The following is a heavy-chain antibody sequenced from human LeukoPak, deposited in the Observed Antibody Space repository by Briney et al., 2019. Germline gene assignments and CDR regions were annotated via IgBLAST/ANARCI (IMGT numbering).Heavy chain of an antibody. D-gene: IGHD1-7*01. J-gene: IGHJ4*02. CDR2: VFYSGST. Sequence: PSETLSLTCTVSGGSISSNGFYWGWVRQPPGKGPEWIASVFYSGSTHYNPSLKSRVTISRDTSKNQFSLKVTSVTAADTAVYYCARVGTMADFDSWGQGTRVTVS. V-gene: IGHV4-39*07. CDR1: GGSISSNGFY. CDR3: ARVGTMADFDS.